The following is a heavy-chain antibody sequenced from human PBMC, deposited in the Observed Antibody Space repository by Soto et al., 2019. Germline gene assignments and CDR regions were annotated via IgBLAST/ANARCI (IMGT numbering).Heavy chain of an antibody. J-gene: IGHJ6*02. Sequence: GLEWMGWMNPNSGNTGYAQKFQGRVTISVDTSKNQFSLKLSSVTAADTAVYYCARGPTMVRGVIITDYYYYGMDVWGQGTAVTVSS. CDR3: ARGPTMVRGVIITDYYYYGMDV. V-gene: IGHV1-8*01. D-gene: IGHD3-10*01. CDR2: MNPNSGNT.